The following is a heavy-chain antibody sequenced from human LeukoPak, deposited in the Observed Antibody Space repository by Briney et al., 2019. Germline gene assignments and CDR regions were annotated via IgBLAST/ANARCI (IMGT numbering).Heavy chain of an antibody. CDR2: IRYDGSNK. V-gene: IGHV3-30*02. D-gene: IGHD2-15*01. CDR1: GFTFSSYG. CDR3: ARGCSGGSCYESKFDP. J-gene: IGHJ5*02. Sequence: GGSLRLSCAASGFTFSSYGMHWVRQAPGKGLEWVAFIRYDGSNKYYADSVKGRFTISRDNSKNTLYLQMNSLRAEDTAVYYCARGCSGGSCYESKFDPWGQGTLVTVSS.